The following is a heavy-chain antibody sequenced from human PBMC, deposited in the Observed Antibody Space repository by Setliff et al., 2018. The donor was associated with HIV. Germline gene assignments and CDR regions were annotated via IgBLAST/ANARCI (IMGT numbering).Heavy chain of an antibody. CDR2: ISAYNGNT. D-gene: IGHD4-17*01. V-gene: IGHV1-18*01. CDR3: ARPADDYGDYTLKY. J-gene: IGHJ4*02. CDR1: GYTFTSYG. Sequence: ASVKVSCKASGYTFTSYGLNWVRQAPGQGLEWMGWISAYNGNTNYAQKLQGRVTMTTDTSTSTAYMELSSLRSEDTAVYYCARPADDYGDYTLKYWGQGTLVTVSS.